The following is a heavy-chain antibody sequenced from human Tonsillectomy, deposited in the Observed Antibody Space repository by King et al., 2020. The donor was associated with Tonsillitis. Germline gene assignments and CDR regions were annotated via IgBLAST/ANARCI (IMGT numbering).Heavy chain of an antibody. CDR2: IYPGDSDT. CDR3: ALRAYYYDSSGYYYAEDY. J-gene: IGHJ4*02. CDR1: GYSFTSYW. D-gene: IGHD3-22*01. Sequence: DVQLVESGAEVKKPGESLKISCKVSGYSFTSYWIGWVRQMPGKGLEWMGIIYPGDSDTRYSPSFQGQVTISADKSISTAYLQWSSLKASDTAMYYCALRAYYYDSSGYYYAEDYWGQGTLVTVSS. V-gene: IGHV5-51*03.